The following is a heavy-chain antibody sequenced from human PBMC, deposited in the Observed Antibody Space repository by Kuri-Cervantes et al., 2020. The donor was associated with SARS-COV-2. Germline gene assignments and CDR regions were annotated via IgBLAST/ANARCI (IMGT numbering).Heavy chain of an antibody. J-gene: IGHJ6*02. CDR1: GGTFSSYA. CDR2: IISILGIA. Sequence: SVKVSCKASGGTFSSYAISWVRQAPGQGLEWMGGIISILGIANYAQKFQGRVTITADKSTGTTYMEVSRLTSDDTAVYYCARDRWFGSGSTQLTPTNYYGLDVWGQGTTVTVSS. D-gene: IGHD3-10*01. CDR3: ARDRWFGSGSTQLTPTNYYGLDV. V-gene: IGHV1-69*10.